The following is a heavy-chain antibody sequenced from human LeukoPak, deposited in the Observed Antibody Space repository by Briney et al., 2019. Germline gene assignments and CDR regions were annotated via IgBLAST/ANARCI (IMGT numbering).Heavy chain of an antibody. CDR3: ARANGDPLYYYYYMDV. Sequence: SETLSLTCTVSGGSISRSGYYWGWIRQTPGKGLEWIGSIYYSGSTNYNPSLKSRVTISVDTSKNQFSLKLSSVTAADTAVYYCARANGDPLYYYYYMDVWGKGTTVTISS. D-gene: IGHD4-17*01. CDR1: GGSISRSGYY. J-gene: IGHJ6*03. CDR2: IYYSGST. V-gene: IGHV4-39*07.